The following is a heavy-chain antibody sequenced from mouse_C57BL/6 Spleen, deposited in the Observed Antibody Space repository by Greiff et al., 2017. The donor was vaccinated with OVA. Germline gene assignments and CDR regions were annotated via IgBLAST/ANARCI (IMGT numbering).Heavy chain of an antibody. V-gene: IGHV1-81*01. CDR2: IYPRSGNT. CDR1: GYTFPRYG. CDR3: ASYYGSSS. D-gene: IGHD1-1*01. Sequence: VQVVESGAELARPGASVQLSCKASGYTFPRYGISWVKQRTGQGLEWIGEIYPRSGNTYYNEKFKGTATLTADKSSSTAYMELRSLTSEDSAVYFCASYYGSSSWGQGTLVTVSA. J-gene: IGHJ3*01.